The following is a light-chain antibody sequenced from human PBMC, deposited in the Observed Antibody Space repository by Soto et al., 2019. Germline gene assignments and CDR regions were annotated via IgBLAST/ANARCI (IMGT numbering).Light chain of an antibody. CDR2: EVS. V-gene: IGLV2-8*01. CDR3: SSYAGSNYFHVV. Sequence: QSALTQPPSASGSPGQSVTISCTGTSSDVGGYNYVSWYQQHPGKAPKLMIYEVSKRPSGVPDRFSGSKSGNTASLTVSGLQAEDEADYYCSSYAGSNYFHVVFGGGTKLTVL. CDR1: SSDVGGYNY. J-gene: IGLJ2*01.